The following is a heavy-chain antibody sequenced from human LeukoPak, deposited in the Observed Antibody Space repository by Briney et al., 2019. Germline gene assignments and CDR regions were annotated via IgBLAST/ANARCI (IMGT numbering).Heavy chain of an antibody. CDR3: ARDEH. Sequence: GGSLRLSCAASGFTFSSHWMSWVRQAPGKGLEWVANIKQDGSATYYMDSVKGRFTISRDNAKNSLYLQMNSLRAEDTAVYYCARDEHWGQGTLVTVSS. J-gene: IGHJ4*02. CDR2: IKQDGSAT. CDR1: GFTFSSHW. V-gene: IGHV3-7*01.